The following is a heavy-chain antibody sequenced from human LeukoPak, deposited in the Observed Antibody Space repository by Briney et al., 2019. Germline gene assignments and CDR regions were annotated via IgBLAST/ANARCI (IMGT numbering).Heavy chain of an antibody. D-gene: IGHD6-13*01. V-gene: IGHV3-15*01. CDR2: IKSKTDGGTT. CDR1: GFTFRTYG. Sequence: PGGSLRLSCAASGFTFRTYGMNWVRQAPGKGLEWVGRIKSKTDGGTTDYAAPVKGRFTISRDDSKDTLYLQMNSLKTEDTAVYYCTTPAAGPPPFDYWGQGTLVTVSS. J-gene: IGHJ4*02. CDR3: TTPAAGPPPFDY.